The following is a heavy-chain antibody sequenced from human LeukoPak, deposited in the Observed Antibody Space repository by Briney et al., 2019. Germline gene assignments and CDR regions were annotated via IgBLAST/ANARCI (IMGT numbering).Heavy chain of an antibody. V-gene: IGHV1-69*06. D-gene: IGHD3-9*01. J-gene: IGHJ4*02. CDR2: IIPIFGTA. Sequence: GASVKVSCKASGGTFSSYAISWVRQATGQGLEWMGGIIPIFGTASYAQKFQGRVTITADKSTSTAYMELSSLRSEDTAVYYCARDPLEGYDILTGYYPSGDYWGQGTLVTVSS. CDR3: ARDPLEGYDILTGYYPSGDY. CDR1: GGTFSSYA.